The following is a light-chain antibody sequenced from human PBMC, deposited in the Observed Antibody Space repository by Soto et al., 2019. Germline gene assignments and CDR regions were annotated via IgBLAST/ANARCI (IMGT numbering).Light chain of an antibody. Sequence: EIVLTQSPGTLSLSPGVRATLSCRASQRVSRSYLAWYQQKPGQAPRLLIYDASTRATGIPDRFSGSGSGTDFTLTISKLEPEDFAVYYCQQYDSSPENFGQGTKVEIK. CDR3: QQYDSSPEN. CDR1: QRVSRSY. CDR2: DAS. V-gene: IGKV3-20*01. J-gene: IGKJ2*01.